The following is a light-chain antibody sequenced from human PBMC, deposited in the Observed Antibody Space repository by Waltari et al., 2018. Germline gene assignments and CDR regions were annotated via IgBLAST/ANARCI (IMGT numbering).Light chain of an antibody. J-gene: IGLJ3*02. CDR3: QSYGSSNQKV. CDR2: EDK. V-gene: IGLV6-57*04. Sequence: NFVLTQPHSVSGSPGKTVTISCTRSSGTLLSTYVQWYQQRPGSAPTNVIYEDKRRPPGVPDRISGSIDRSSNSASLTISGLKSEDEADYYCQSYGSSNQKVFGGGTKLTVL. CDR1: SGTLLSTY.